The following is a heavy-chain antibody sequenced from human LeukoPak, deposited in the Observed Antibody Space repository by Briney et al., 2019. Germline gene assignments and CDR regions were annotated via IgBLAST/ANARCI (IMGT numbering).Heavy chain of an antibody. V-gene: IGHV3-30*04. Sequence: HPGGSLRLSCAASGFTFSSYAMHWVRQAPGKGLEWVAVISYDGSNKYYADSVKGRFTISRDNSKNTLYLQMNSLRAEDTAVYYCAKDQGIVVVPAATDYWGQGTLVTVSS. CDR1: GFTFSSYA. CDR2: ISYDGSNK. CDR3: AKDQGIVVVPAATDY. D-gene: IGHD2-2*01. J-gene: IGHJ4*02.